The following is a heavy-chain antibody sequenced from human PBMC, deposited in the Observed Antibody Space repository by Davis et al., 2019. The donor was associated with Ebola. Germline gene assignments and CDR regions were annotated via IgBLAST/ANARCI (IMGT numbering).Heavy chain of an antibody. V-gene: IGHV3-30*18. CDR1: GFTFSSYG. CDR3: AKDHWLLPHDYGEEGYFDY. D-gene: IGHD4-17*01. J-gene: IGHJ4*02. Sequence: GESLKISCAASGFTFSSYGMHWVRQAPGKGLEWVAVISYDGSNKYYADSVKGRFTISRDNSKNTLYLQMNSLRAEDTAVYYCAKDHWLLPHDYGEEGYFDYWGQGTLVTVSS. CDR2: ISYDGSNK.